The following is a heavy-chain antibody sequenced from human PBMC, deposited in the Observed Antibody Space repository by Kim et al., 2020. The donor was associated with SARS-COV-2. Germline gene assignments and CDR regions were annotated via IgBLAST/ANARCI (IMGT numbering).Heavy chain of an antibody. J-gene: IGHJ4*02. Sequence: SETLSLTCAVYGGSFSGYYWSWIRQPPGKGLEWIGEINHSGSTNYNPSLKSRVTISVDTSKNQFSLKLSSVTAADTAVYYCARYRQWLAPNPYYFDYWGQGTLVTVSS. D-gene: IGHD6-19*01. V-gene: IGHV4-34*01. CDR2: INHSGST. CDR1: GGSFSGYY. CDR3: ARYRQWLAPNPYYFDY.